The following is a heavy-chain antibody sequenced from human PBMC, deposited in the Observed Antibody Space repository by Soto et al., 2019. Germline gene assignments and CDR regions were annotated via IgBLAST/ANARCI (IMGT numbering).Heavy chain of an antibody. CDR3: ARVSFDCSSTSCAPDYYYYYMDV. D-gene: IGHD2-2*01. CDR2: MNPNSGNT. V-gene: IGHV1-8*01. CDR1: GYTFTRYD. Sequence: ASVKVSCKASGYTFTRYDINWVRQATGQGLERMGLMNPNSGNTGYAQKFQGRVTMTRNTSISTAYMELSSLRSEDTAVYYCARVSFDCSSTSCAPDYYYYYMDVWGKGTTVTVSS. J-gene: IGHJ6*03.